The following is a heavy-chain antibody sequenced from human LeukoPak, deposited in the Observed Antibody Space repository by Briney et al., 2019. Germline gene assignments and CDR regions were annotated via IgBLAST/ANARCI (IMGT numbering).Heavy chain of an antibody. D-gene: IGHD4-11*01. V-gene: IGHV1-46*01. J-gene: IGHJ4*02. CDR3: ATQDAADYN. CDR1: GYTFTSYY. Sequence: ASVSVSCRASGYTFTSYYMHGVPQARGQGRECRGIINTSGGSTSYAKKFQGRVTMTRDTSTSTVYMELSSLRSEDTAVYYCATQDAADYNWGQGTLVTVSS. CDR2: INTSGGST.